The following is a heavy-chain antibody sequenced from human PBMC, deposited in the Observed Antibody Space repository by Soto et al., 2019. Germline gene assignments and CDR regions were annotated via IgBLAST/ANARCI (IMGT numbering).Heavy chain of an antibody. Sequence: RGESLKISCKGSGYSFTSYWISWVRQMPGKGLEWMGRIDPSDSYTNYSPSFQGHVTISADKSISTAYLQWSSLKASDTAMYYCARGTIAARPYYYYYGMDVWGQGTTVTVSS. CDR1: GYSFTSYW. CDR2: IDPSDSYT. J-gene: IGHJ6*02. CDR3: ARGTIAARPYYYYYGMDV. V-gene: IGHV5-10-1*01. D-gene: IGHD6-6*01.